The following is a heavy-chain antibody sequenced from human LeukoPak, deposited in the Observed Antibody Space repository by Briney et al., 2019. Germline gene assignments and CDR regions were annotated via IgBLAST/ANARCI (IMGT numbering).Heavy chain of an antibody. CDR2: ISSSSSYI. V-gene: IGHV3-21*01. CDR3: ARGGYDFWSGFHPKSYFDY. CDR1: GFTFSSYS. Sequence: PGGSLRLSCAASGFTFSSYSMNWVRQAPGKGLEWVSSISSSSSYIYYADSVKGRFTISRDNAKNSLYLQMNSLRAEDTAVYYCARGGYDFWSGFHPKSYFDYWGQGTLVTVSP. J-gene: IGHJ4*02. D-gene: IGHD3-3*01.